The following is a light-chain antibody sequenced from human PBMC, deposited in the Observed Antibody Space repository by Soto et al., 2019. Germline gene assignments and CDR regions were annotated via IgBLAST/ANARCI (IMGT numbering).Light chain of an antibody. CDR2: AAS. CDR3: QQSYSTLMYT. J-gene: IGKJ2*01. CDR1: QPISSS. V-gene: IGKV1-39*01. Sequence: DIQMTQSPSSLSASVGDRVTITCRASQPISSSLNWYQQKPGKAPKLLIYAASSLQSGVPSRFSGRGSGTDFTLTISSLQPEDFATFYCQQSYSTLMYTFGQGTKLEIK.